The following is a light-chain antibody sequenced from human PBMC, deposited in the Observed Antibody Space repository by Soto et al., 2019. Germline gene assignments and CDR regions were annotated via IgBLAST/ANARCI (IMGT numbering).Light chain of an antibody. CDR2: GAS. J-gene: IGKJ1*01. Sequence: EIVLTQSPGTLSLSPGERATLSCRASQSVSTYLAWYQQKPGQAPRLLLYGASSRATGIPDRVSGSGSGTDFTLTISRLEPEDFAVYYCQQYGGSPRTFGQGTKVEIK. CDR3: QQYGGSPRT. CDR1: QSVSTY. V-gene: IGKV3-20*01.